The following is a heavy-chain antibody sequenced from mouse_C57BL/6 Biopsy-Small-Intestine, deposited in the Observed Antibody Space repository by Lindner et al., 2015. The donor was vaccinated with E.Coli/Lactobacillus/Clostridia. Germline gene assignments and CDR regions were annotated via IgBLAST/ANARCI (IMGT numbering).Heavy chain of an antibody. V-gene: IGHV5-17*01. CDR2: ISSGSSTI. D-gene: IGHD2-3*01. J-gene: IGHJ2*01. CDR3: ARGVDGSYDY. Sequence: VQLQESGGGLVEPGGSLKLSCAASGFTFSDYGMHWFRQAPEKGLEWVAYISSGSSTIYYADTVKGRFTISRDNAKNTLFLQMTSLRSEDTAIYYCARGVDGSYDYWGQGTALTVSS. CDR1: GFTFSDYG.